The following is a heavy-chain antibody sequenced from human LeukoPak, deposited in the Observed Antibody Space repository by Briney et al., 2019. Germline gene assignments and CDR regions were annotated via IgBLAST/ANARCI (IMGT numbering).Heavy chain of an antibody. CDR3: ARGLLAAAGIDY. Sequence: GGSLRLSCAASGFTLSRYWMSWVRQAPGKGLEWVANIKQDGSEKNYVDSVKGRFTISRDNAKNSLYLQMNSLRAEDTAVYYCARGLLAAAGIDYWGQGALVTVSS. CDR2: IKQDGSEK. CDR1: GFTLSRYW. D-gene: IGHD6-13*01. V-gene: IGHV3-7*04. J-gene: IGHJ4*02.